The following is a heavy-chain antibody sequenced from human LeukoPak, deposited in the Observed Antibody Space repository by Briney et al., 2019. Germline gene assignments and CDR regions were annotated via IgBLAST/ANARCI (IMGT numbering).Heavy chain of an antibody. Sequence: PGGSLRLSCAASGFTFSSYAMHWVRQAPGKGLEWVAVISYDGSNKYYADSVKGRFTISRDNAKNSLYLQMNSLRAEDTAVYYCARERGYGSGSDWGQGTLVTVSS. J-gene: IGHJ4*02. CDR1: GFTFSSYA. D-gene: IGHD3-10*01. CDR3: ARERGYGSGSD. V-gene: IGHV3-30*04. CDR2: ISYDGSNK.